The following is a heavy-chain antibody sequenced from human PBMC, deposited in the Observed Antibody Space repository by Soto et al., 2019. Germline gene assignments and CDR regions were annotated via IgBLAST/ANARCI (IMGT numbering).Heavy chain of an antibody. Sequence: GGSLRLSCAASGFTFSDYAMHGVRQAPGKGLEWVAIISFDGSNEHYADSVQGRFTISRDNSENTLYLQMNSLRADDTAVYYCARPAATVIFYSGMGVWGQGTTVTVSS. CDR1: GFTFSDYA. J-gene: IGHJ6*02. CDR3: ARPAATVIFYSGMGV. D-gene: IGHD4-17*01. CDR2: ISFDGSNE. V-gene: IGHV3-30-3*01.